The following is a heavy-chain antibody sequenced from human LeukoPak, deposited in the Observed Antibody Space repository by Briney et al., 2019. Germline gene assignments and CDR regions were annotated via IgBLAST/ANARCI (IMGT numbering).Heavy chain of an antibody. D-gene: IGHD4-23*01. CDR3: ARGVYGGPAAFDI. V-gene: IGHV4-34*01. CDR1: GGSFSGCY. Sequence: SETLSLTCAVYGGSFSGCYWSWIRQPPGKGLEWIGEINHSGSTNYKSSLKSRVTISVDTSKNHFSLKLSSVTAADTAVYYCARGVYGGPAAFDIWGQGTMVTVSS. J-gene: IGHJ3*02. CDR2: INHSGST.